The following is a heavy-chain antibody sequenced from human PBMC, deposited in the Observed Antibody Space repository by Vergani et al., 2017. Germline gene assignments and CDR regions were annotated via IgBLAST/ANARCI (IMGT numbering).Heavy chain of an antibody. Sequence: EVQLVQSGAEVKKPGESLKISCKGSGYSFTSYWIGWVRQMRGKGVEWMWIIYPGDSDTKYSPSFQGQVTISADKYISTAYLQWSSLKASDTAMYYCARRLQEYYYDSSGYYPFDYWGQGTLVTVSS. J-gene: IGHJ4*02. CDR1: GYSFTSYW. CDR2: IYPGDSDT. D-gene: IGHD3-22*01. CDR3: ARRLQEYYYDSSGYYPFDY. V-gene: IGHV5-51*01.